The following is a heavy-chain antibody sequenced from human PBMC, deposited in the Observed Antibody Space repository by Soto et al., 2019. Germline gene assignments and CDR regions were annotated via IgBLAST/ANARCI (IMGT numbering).Heavy chain of an antibody. CDR2: IYYSGST. V-gene: IGHV4-31*03. CDR1: GGSISSGGYY. CDR3: ARGFSGWNPTGVVYYFDY. D-gene: IGHD1-1*01. Sequence: PSETLSLTCTVSGGSISSGGYYWSWIRQHPGKGLEWIGYIYYSGSTYYNPSLKSRVTISVDTSKNQFSLKLSSVTAADTAVYYCARGFSGWNPTGVVYYFDYWGQGTLVTVSS. J-gene: IGHJ4*02.